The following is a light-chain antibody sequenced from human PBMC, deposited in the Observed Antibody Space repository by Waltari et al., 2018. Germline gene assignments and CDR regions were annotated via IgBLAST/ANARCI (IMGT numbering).Light chain of an antibody. CDR3: SSYTTSCTLV. CDR1: NSDIGGYNF. J-gene: IGLJ2*01. CDR2: DLN. V-gene: IGLV2-14*03. Sequence: QSALTQPASVSGSPGQSITISCTGSNSDIGGYNFVSWYQQHQGKDPKLMIYDLNQWPAEVSNRLSDAKSGKTASLTISGLQAEEEANYYCSSYTTSCTLVCGGGTNVTVL.